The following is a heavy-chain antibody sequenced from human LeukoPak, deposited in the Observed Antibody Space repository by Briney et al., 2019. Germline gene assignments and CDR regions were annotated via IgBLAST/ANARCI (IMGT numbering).Heavy chain of an antibody. CDR3: ARDSPGYLAYDS. V-gene: IGHV3-30-3*01. Sequence: PGGSLRLSCAASGFTFSSYAMHWVRQAPGKGLEWVAVISYDGSNKYYADSVKGRFTISRDNAMKSLYLQMNSLRAEDTAVYYCARDSPGYLAYDSWGQGTLVTVSS. J-gene: IGHJ4*02. D-gene: IGHD1-1*01. CDR2: ISYDGSNK. CDR1: GFTFSSYA.